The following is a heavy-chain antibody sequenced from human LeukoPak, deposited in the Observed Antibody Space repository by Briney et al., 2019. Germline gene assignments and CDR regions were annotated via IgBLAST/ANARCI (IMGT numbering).Heavy chain of an antibody. J-gene: IGHJ4*02. Sequence: ASVKVSCKASGYTFTSYGISWVRQAPGQGLEWMGWISAYNGNTNYAQKLQGRVTMTTDTSTSTAYMELRSLRSDDTAVYYCARAASPLALGYCSSTSCPDYYFDYWGQGTLVTVSS. CDR3: ARAASPLALGYCSSTSCPDYYFDY. V-gene: IGHV1-18*01. D-gene: IGHD2-2*01. CDR2: ISAYNGNT. CDR1: GYTFTSYG.